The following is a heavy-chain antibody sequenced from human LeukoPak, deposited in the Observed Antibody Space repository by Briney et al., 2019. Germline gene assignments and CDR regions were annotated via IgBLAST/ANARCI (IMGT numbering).Heavy chain of an antibody. J-gene: IGHJ4*02. CDR3: AREGPEYYDILTGFPTTFDY. Sequence: RGSLRLSCAASGFTFSSYWMSWVRQAPGKGLEWVANIKQDGSEKYYVDSVKGRFTISRDNAKNSLYLQMNSLRAEDTAVYYCAREGPEYYDILTGFPTTFDYWGQGTLVTVSS. V-gene: IGHV3-7*03. D-gene: IGHD3-9*01. CDR1: GFTFSSYW. CDR2: IKQDGSEK.